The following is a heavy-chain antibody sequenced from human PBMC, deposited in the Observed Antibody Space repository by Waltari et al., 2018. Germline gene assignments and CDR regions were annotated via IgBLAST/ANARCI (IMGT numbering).Heavy chain of an antibody. CDR2: IRYDGTHK. V-gene: IGHV3-30*02. CDR3: AKIPPAYYSDGSGFYLHDYYMDV. Sequence: QVQLVESGGGVVQPGGSLSLSCEASGFTFSSFGMHWVRQAPGQWLEWVEFIRYDGTHKYYADSVKGRFTISKDNSKNTLYLQMNSLRTEDTAVYYCAKIPPAYYSDGSGFYLHDYYMDVWGKGTTVTISS. D-gene: IGHD3-22*01. CDR1: GFTFSSFG. J-gene: IGHJ6*03.